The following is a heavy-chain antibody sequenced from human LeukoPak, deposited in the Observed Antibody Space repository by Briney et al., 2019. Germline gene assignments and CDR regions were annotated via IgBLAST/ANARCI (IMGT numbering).Heavy chain of an antibody. CDR3: AKNHDYGDYAGPGTYYFDY. D-gene: IGHD4-17*01. J-gene: IGHJ4*02. Sequence: PGRSLRLSCAASGFTFSSYGMHWVRQAPGKGLEWVAVISYDGSNKYYADSVKGRFTISRDNSKNTLYLQMNSLRAEDTAVYYCAKNHDYGDYAGPGTYYFDYWGQGTLVTVSS. V-gene: IGHV3-30*18. CDR2: ISYDGSNK. CDR1: GFTFSSYG.